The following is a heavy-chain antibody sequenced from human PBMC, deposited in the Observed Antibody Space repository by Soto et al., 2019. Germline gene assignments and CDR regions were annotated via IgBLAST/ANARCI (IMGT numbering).Heavy chain of an antibody. CDR2: IWYDGSNK. CDR3: ARTYPAYGDYPYYSDY. CDR1: GFTFSSYG. V-gene: IGHV3-33*01. D-gene: IGHD4-17*01. J-gene: IGHJ4*02. Sequence: GGSLRLSCAASGFTFSSYGMHWVRQAPGKGLEWVAVIWYDGSNKYYADSVKGRFTISRDNSKNTLYLQMNSLRAEDTAVYYCARTYPAYGDYPYYSDYWGQGTLVTVSS.